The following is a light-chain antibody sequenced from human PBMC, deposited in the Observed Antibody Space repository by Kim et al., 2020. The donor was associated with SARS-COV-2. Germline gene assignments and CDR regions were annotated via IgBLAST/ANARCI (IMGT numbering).Light chain of an antibody. CDR1: SSDIGGYNY. Sequence: GQSITIACTGTSSDIGGYNYVSWYQQLPGKAPKLMIYDVSMRPSGVSNRFSGSKSGNTASLTISGLQAEDEADYYCNSYASSSTWVFGGGTKLTVL. CDR3: NSYASSSTWV. CDR2: DVS. V-gene: IGLV2-14*04. J-gene: IGLJ3*02.